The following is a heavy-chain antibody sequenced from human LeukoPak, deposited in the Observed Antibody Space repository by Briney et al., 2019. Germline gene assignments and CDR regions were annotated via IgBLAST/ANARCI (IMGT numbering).Heavy chain of an antibody. D-gene: IGHD2-8*01. V-gene: IGHV4-59*08. CDR2: SLYGRDT. Sequence: SETLSLTCTVSGGSIIGYYWSWIRQSPGGGLEWIGYSLYGRDTDYNPSLKSRVTLSVDTSKSQFSLSLTSVTAADTAVYYCARREITNWYAIFDRWGQGTLVTVSS. J-gene: IGHJ4*02. CDR3: ARREITNWYAIFDR. CDR1: GGSIIGYY.